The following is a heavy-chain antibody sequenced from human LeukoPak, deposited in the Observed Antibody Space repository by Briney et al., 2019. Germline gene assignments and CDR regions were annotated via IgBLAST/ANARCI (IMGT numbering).Heavy chain of an antibody. Sequence: SGGSLRLSCAASGFTVSSNYMSWVRQAPGKGLEWVSVICSGGSTHYADSVKGRFTISRDTSKNTLFLQMNSLRAEDTAVYYCANLLSIGKFDYWGQGTLVTVSS. J-gene: IGHJ4*02. CDR1: GFTVSSNY. CDR2: ICSGGST. CDR3: ANLLSIGKFDY. V-gene: IGHV3-53*01.